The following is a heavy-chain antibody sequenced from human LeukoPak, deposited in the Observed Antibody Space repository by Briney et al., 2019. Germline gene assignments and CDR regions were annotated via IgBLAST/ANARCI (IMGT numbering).Heavy chain of an antibody. CDR1: GFTFSSYS. CDR3: ARDLRGSMTPDAFDI. Sequence: GGSLRLSCAASGFTFSSYSMNWVRQAPGKGLEWVSYISSSSSTIYYADSVKGRFTISRDNAKNSLYLQMNSLRAEDTAVYYCARDLRGSMTPDAFDIWGQGTMVTVSS. D-gene: IGHD2/OR15-2a*01. CDR2: ISSSSSTI. V-gene: IGHV3-48*04. J-gene: IGHJ3*02.